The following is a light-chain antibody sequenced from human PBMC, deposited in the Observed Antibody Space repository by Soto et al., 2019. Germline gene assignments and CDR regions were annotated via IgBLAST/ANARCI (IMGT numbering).Light chain of an antibody. CDR1: QDISNY. V-gene: IGKV1-33*01. J-gene: IGKJ4*02. CDR2: DAS. Sequence: DIQMTQSPSSLSASVGDRVTITCQASQDISNYLNWYQQKPGKAPKLLIYDASNLETGVPSRFSGSGSRTDGTFTISSLQPEDIATYYCQQDDNLLITFGGGTKVEIK. CDR3: QQDDNLLIT.